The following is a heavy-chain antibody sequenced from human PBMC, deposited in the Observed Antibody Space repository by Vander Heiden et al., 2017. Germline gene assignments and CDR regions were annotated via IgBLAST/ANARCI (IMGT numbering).Heavy chain of an antibody. Sequence: QLQLQESGTGLVKPSETLSLTCTVAVGSIRSSSYYWGWIRQPPGKGLEWIGSIYYSGSTYYNPSLKSRVTISVDTSKNQFSLKLSSVTAADTAVYYCARHSQVAELVRWFDPWGQGTLVTVSS. CDR2: IYYSGST. CDR3: ARHSQVAELVRWFDP. D-gene: IGHD6-19*01. V-gene: IGHV4-39*01. J-gene: IGHJ5*02. CDR1: VGSIRSSSYY.